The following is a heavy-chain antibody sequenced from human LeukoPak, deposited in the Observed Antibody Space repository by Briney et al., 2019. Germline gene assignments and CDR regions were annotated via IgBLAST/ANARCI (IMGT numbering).Heavy chain of an antibody. V-gene: IGHV1-69*13. CDR3: ARDCGGDCYYYYYGMDV. CDR1: GGTFSSYA. D-gene: IGHD2-21*02. J-gene: IGHJ6*02. CDR2: IIPIFGTA. Sequence: ASVKVSCKASGGTFSSYAISWVRQAPGQGLEWMGGIIPIFGTANYAQKFQGRVTITADESTSTANMELSSLRSEDTAVYYCARDCGGDCYYYYYGMDVWGQGTTVTVSS.